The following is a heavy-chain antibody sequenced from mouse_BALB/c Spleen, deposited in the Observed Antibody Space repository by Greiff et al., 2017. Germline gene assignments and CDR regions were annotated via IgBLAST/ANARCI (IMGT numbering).Heavy chain of an antibody. CDR1: GFTFSSFG. CDR2: ISSGSSTI. CDR3: ARSSYYGNYDY. D-gene: IGHD2-10*01. J-gene: IGHJ2*01. V-gene: IGHV5-17*02. Sequence: VKLVESGGGLVQPGGSRKLSCAASGFTFSSFGMHWVRQAPEKGLEWVAYISSGSSTIYYADTVKGRFTISRDNPKNTLFLQMTSLRSEDTAMYYCARSSYYGNYDYWGQGTTLTVSS.